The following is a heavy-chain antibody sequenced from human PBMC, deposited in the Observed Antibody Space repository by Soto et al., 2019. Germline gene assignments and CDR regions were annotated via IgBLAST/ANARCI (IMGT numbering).Heavy chain of an antibody. Sequence: QVQLQESGPGLVKPSGTLSLTCAVSGGSISSTNWWTWVRQSPGRGLEWIGEIYHSGTTNYSPSLTSRVNIAVDMSTNHLSLTLISVTAADPAVYYCASPATADFDYWGKGILVTVSS. CDR1: GGSISSTNW. V-gene: IGHV4-4*02. CDR2: IYHSGTT. D-gene: IGHD6-13*01. CDR3: ASPATADFDY. J-gene: IGHJ4*02.